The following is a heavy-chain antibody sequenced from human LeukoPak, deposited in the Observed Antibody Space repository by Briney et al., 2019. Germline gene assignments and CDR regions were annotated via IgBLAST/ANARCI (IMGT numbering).Heavy chain of an antibody. CDR1: GFTFGDYA. D-gene: IGHD4-17*01. V-gene: IGHV3-7*01. J-gene: IGHJ6*03. CDR3: ARDKRTTVTTHYMDV. Sequence: GGSLRLSCTASGFTFGDYAMSWVRQAPGKGLEWVANIKQDGSEKYYVDSVKGRFTISRDNAKNSLYLQMNSLRAEDTAVYYCARDKRTTVTTHYMDVWGKGTTVTVSS. CDR2: IKQDGSEK.